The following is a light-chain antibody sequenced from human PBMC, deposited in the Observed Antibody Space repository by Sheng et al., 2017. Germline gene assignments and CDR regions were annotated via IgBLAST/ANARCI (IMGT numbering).Light chain of an antibody. Sequence: AIRMTQSPSSFSASTGDRVTITCRASQGISSYLAWYQQKPGKXPKLLIYAASTLQSGVPSRFSGSGSGTDFTLTISCLQSEDFATYYCQQYYSYPLTFGGGTKVEIK. J-gene: IGKJ4*01. V-gene: IGKV1-8*01. CDR2: AAS. CDR3: QQYYSYPLT. CDR1: QGISSY.